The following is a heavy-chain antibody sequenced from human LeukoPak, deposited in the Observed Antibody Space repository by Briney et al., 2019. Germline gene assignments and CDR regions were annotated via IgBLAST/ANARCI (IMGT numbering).Heavy chain of an antibody. CDR2: ILTSGST. V-gene: IGHV4-61*02. Sequence: SETLSLTCTVSGGSISSSSYYWGWIRQPAGKGLEWIGRILTSGSTNHNPSLTSRVTMSVDTSKNQFSLKLTSVTAADTAVYYCARETAELGRAFDYWGQGAQVTVSS. CDR1: GGSISSSSYY. D-gene: IGHD6-6*01. J-gene: IGHJ4*02. CDR3: ARETAELGRAFDY.